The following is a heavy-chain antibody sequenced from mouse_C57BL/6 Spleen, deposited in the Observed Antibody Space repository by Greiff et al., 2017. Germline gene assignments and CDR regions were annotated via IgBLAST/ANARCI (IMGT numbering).Heavy chain of an antibody. V-gene: IGHV1-22*01. CDR3: ARRSTMVTTSFAY. D-gene: IGHD2-2*01. Sequence: VQLQQSGPELVKPGASVKMSCKASGYTFTDYNMHWVKQSHGKSLEWIGYINPNNGGTSYNQKFKGKATLTVNKSSSTAYMELRSLTSEDSAVYYCARRSTMVTTSFAYWGQGTLVTVSA. J-gene: IGHJ3*01. CDR1: GYTFTDYN. CDR2: INPNNGGT.